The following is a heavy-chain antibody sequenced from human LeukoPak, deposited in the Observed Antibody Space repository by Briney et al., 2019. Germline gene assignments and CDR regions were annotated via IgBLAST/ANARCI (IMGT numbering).Heavy chain of an antibody. CDR1: GFTFSSYG. D-gene: IGHD6-19*01. CDR3: ARDRHSGRPLTNWFDP. CDR2: IWYDGSNE. Sequence: PGRSLRLSCAASGFTFSSYGVHWVRQAPGKGLEWVASIWYDGSNEYYADSVKGRFTISRDNSKNTVYLQMNTVRAEDTAVYYCARDRHSGRPLTNWFDPWGQGTLVTVSS. J-gene: IGHJ5*02. V-gene: IGHV3-33*01.